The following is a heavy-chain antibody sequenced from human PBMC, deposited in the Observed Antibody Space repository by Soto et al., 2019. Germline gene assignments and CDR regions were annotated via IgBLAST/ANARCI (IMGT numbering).Heavy chain of an antibody. CDR2: ISGNGDTT. J-gene: IGHJ6*02. V-gene: IGHV3-64*01. CDR1: GFTFSNYA. CDR3: ARAWRADV. Sequence: EVQLVESGGGLVQPGGSLRLSCVTSGFTFSNYAMHWVRQAPGKGLECVSVISGNGDTTYYANSVKDRFTISRDNSKNTLYLQMGSLRADDMAVYYWARAWRADVWGQGTTVAVSS.